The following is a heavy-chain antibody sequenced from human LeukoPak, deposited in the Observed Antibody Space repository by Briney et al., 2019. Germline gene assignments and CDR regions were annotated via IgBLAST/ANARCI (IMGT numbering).Heavy chain of an antibody. V-gene: IGHV1-18*01. J-gene: IGHJ3*02. D-gene: IGHD3-22*01. Sequence: ASVKVSCKASGYTFTSYGISWVRQAPGQGREWMGWISAYNGNTNYAQKLQGRVTMTTDTSTSTAYMALRSLRSGDTAVYYCARGRHYYDSSDYYYEGDAFDIWGQGTMVTVSS. CDR1: GYTFTSYG. CDR3: ARGRHYYDSSDYYYEGDAFDI. CDR2: ISAYNGNT.